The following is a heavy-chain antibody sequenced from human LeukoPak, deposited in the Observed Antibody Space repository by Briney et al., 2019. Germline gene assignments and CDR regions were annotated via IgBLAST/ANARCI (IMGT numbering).Heavy chain of an antibody. CDR1: GGSIIPTNYY. CDR2: IFNSGST. D-gene: IGHD6-13*01. J-gene: IGHJ4*02. CDR3: ARLVVSSWYHEVLLGRDY. Sequence: SETLSLTCTVSGGSIIPTNYYWGWIRQPPGKGLEWIGTIFNSGSTYYKPSLKSRVTISVDTSKNQFSLKLSSVTAADTAVYYCARLVVSSWYHEVLLGRDYWGQGTLVTVSS. V-gene: IGHV4-39*01.